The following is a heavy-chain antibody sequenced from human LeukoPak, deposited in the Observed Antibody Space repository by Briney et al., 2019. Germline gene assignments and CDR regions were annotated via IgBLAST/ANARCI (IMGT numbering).Heavy chain of an antibody. V-gene: IGHV3-23*01. J-gene: IGHJ6*02. CDR1: GFTFSSYA. CDR3: AKDSYSSSSYYGMDV. CDR2: ISGSGGST. D-gene: IGHD6-6*01. Sequence: GGSLRLSCAASGFTFSSYAMNWVRQAPGKGLEWVSAISGSGGSTYYADSVKGRFTIFRDNSKNTLYLQMNSLRAEDTAVYYCAKDSYSSSSYYGMDVWGQGTTVTVSS.